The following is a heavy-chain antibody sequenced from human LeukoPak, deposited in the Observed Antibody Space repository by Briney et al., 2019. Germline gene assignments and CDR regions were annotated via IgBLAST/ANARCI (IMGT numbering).Heavy chain of an antibody. Sequence: ASVKVSCKASGGTFSSYAISWVRQAPGQGLEWMGGIIPIFGTANYAQKFQGRVTITADESTSTAYMELSSLRSKDTAVYYCARGVGYCSSTSCYGYSNFPFDYWGQGTLVTVSS. CDR2: IIPIFGTA. CDR3: ARGVGYCSSTSCYGYSNFPFDY. D-gene: IGHD2-2*01. CDR1: GGTFSSYA. J-gene: IGHJ4*02. V-gene: IGHV1-69*01.